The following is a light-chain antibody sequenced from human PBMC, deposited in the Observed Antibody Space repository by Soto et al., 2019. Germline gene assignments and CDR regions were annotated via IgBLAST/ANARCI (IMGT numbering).Light chain of an antibody. CDR2: GAS. Sequence: EIVLTQSPGTLSLAPGERATLSGRSSQIVSSSYLAWYQQKPGQAPKLIIYGASSRATGIPARFSGSGSGTEFTLTISSLQSEDFAVYYCQQYNNWPPWTFGHGTKVDIK. CDR1: QIVSSSY. V-gene: IGKV3-15*01. J-gene: IGKJ1*01. CDR3: QQYNNWPPWT.